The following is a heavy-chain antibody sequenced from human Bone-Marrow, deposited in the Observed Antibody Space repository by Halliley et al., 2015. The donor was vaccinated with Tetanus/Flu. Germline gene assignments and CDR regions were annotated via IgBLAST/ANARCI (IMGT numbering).Heavy chain of an antibody. Sequence: TLSLTCTVIGGSVDGGDYYWNWIRKLPGKGLEWIGHIYHSGDSSYNPSLKSRVTISLDTSKSQLSLKLTSVTAADTAVYYCARDRMVWLLSEPPLAEHYGIELWGQGTTVTVSS. CDR2: IYHSGDS. CDR1: GGSVDGGDYY. V-gene: IGHV4-31*03. D-gene: IGHD3-3*01. CDR3: ARDRMVWLLSEPPLAEHYGIEL. J-gene: IGHJ6*02.